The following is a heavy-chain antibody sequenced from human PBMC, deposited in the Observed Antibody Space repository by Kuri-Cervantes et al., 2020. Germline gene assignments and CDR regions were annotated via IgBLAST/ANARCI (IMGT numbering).Heavy chain of an antibody. CDR1: GGSISSSSYY. CDR3: ARDGRCSGGSCHSP. D-gene: IGHD2-15*01. J-gene: IGHJ5*02. CDR2: IYYSGST. V-gene: IGHV4-39*07. Sequence: SETLSLTCTVSGGSISSSSYYWGWIRQPPGKGLEWIGSIYYSGSTYYNPSLKSRVTISVDTSKNQFSLKLSSVTAADTAVYYCARDGRCSGGSCHSPWGQGTLVTVSS.